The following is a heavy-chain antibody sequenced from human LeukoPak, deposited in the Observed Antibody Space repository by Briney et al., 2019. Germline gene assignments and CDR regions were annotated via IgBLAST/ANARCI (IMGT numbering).Heavy chain of an antibody. CDR1: GFTFSNYA. Sequence: PGGSLRLSCAASGFTFSNYAMHWVRQTPGKGLEWVALISFDGSKKYYADSVKGRFTISRDNSKNTLYLQMRSLRAEDMAVYYCARGLYYYYYMDVWGKGTTVTISS. CDR3: ARGLYYYYYMDV. V-gene: IGHV3-30*14. CDR2: ISFDGSKK. J-gene: IGHJ6*03.